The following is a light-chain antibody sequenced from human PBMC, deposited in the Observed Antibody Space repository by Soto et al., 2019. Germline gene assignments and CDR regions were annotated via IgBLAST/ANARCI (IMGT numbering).Light chain of an antibody. J-gene: IGLJ1*01. CDR1: SSDVGGYNS. V-gene: IGLV2-8*01. Sequence: QSALTQPPSASGSPGQSVTLSCTGTSSDVGGYNSVYWYQQHPGKGPKLIIYEVSKRPSGVPDRGSGSKSGNTASLTVSGLQAEDEADYYCSAYGGSNNYVFGTGTKVTVL. CDR2: EVS. CDR3: SAYGGSNNYV.